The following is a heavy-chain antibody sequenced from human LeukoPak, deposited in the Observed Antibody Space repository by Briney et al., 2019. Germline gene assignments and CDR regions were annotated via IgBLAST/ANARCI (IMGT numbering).Heavy chain of an antibody. Sequence: KASETLSLTCTVSGGSISSYYWGWIRQPPGKGLEWIGSIYYSGSTYYNPSLKSRVTISVDTSKNQFSLKLSSVTAADTAVYYCARAPTRSSDLVTGYLFDYWGQGTLVTVSS. CDR2: IYYSGST. D-gene: IGHD3-9*01. J-gene: IGHJ4*02. CDR1: GGSISSYY. CDR3: ARAPTRSSDLVTGYLFDY. V-gene: IGHV4-39*07.